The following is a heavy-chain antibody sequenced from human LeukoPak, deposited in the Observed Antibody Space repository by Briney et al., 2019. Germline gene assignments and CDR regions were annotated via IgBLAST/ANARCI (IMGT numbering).Heavy chain of an antibody. D-gene: IGHD3-3*01. J-gene: IGHJ5*02. CDR3: ARGLGITIFGVVSSFWFDP. Sequence: PSETLSLTCAVYGGSFSGYYWGWIRQPPGKGLEWIGEINHSGSTNYNPSLKSRVTISVDTSKNQFSLKLSSVTAADTAVYYCARGLGITIFGVVSSFWFDPWGQGTLVTVSS. V-gene: IGHV4-34*01. CDR1: GGSFSGYY. CDR2: INHSGST.